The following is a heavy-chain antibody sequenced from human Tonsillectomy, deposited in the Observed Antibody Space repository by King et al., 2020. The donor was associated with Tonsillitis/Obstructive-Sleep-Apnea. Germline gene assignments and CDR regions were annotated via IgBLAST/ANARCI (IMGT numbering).Heavy chain of an antibody. CDR3: TSDWISASCSHAY. V-gene: IGHV3-30*01. J-gene: IGHJ4*02. Sequence: VQLVESGGGVVQPGRSLRLSCAASGFTFSNYAMHWVRQAPGKGLEWVAVISYDESDKYYADSVKGRFTISRDNSRNTLYLQMNSLRAEDTAVYYCTSDWISASCSHAYWGQGTLVTVSS. CDR1: GFTFSNYA. CDR2: ISYDESDK. D-gene: IGHD2-2*01.